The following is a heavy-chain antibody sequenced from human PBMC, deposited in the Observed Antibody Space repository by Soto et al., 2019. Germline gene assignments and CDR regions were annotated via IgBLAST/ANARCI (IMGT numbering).Heavy chain of an antibody. V-gene: IGHV4-59*01. CDR3: ARARGGYFDY. CDR2: FYYSGST. Sequence: SETLSLTCTVSGGSISSYYWSWIRQPPGKGLEWIGYFYYSGSTNYNPSLKSRVTISVDTSKNHFSLKLSSLTAADTAVYYCARARGGYFDYWGQGTLVTVSS. CDR1: GGSISSYY. J-gene: IGHJ4*02.